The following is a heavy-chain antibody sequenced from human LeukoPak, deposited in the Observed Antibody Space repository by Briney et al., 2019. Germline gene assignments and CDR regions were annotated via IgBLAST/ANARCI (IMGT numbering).Heavy chain of an antibody. Sequence: SQTLSLTCTVSGYSISNGGYYWIWIRLHPGKGREWVVYIYDSGTTYYSTALQSRVSISVDTSDNKFSLKLKSLTAADTAVYYCARGGDRRGFDYWGQGTLVTVSS. D-gene: IGHD1-14*01. CDR3: ARGGDRRGFDY. CDR2: IYDSGTT. V-gene: IGHV4-31*03. J-gene: IGHJ4*02. CDR1: GYSISNGGYY.